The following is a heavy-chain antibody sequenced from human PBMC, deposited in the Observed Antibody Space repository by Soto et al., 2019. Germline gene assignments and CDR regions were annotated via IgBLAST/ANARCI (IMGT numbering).Heavy chain of an antibody. V-gene: IGHV3-33*01. CDR2: IWYDGSNK. Sequence: QVQLVESGGGVVQPGRSLRLSCVASGFTFSSHGMHWVRQAPGKGLEWVALIWYDGSNKYYADSVKGRFTISRDNSKNTLYLQMSSLRAEDTAVYYCARVHCSSGSCDVGPTDYWGQGTLVTVSS. D-gene: IGHD2-15*01. CDR1: GFTFSSHG. J-gene: IGHJ4*02. CDR3: ARVHCSSGSCDVGPTDY.